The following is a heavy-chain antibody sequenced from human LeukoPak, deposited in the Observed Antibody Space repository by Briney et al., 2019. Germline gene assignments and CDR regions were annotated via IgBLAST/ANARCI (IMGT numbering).Heavy chain of an antibody. CDR2: INPNSGGT. D-gene: IGHD1-26*01. J-gene: IGHJ4*02. V-gene: IGHV1-2*02. Sequence: ASVTVSCKASGYTFTGNYMHWVRQPPGQGLEWMGWINPNSGGTNYAQKFQGRVTMTRDTSISTAYMELSRLRSDDTAVYYCARDSGSYYYFDYWGRGTLVSV. CDR3: ARDSGSYYYFDY. CDR1: GYTFTGNY.